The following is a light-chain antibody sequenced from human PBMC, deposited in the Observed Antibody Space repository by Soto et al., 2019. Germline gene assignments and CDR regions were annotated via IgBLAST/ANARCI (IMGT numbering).Light chain of an antibody. V-gene: IGKV1-39*01. J-gene: IGKJ5*01. Sequence: DIPMTQSPSSLSASVGDRVTITCRTSQSISTYLNWYQHKPGRAPNLLIYAASSLQSGVPSRFSGSGSGTDFTLTISSLQPEDFATYYCQQSYNTPITFGQGTRLEIK. CDR1: QSISTY. CDR3: QQSYNTPIT. CDR2: AAS.